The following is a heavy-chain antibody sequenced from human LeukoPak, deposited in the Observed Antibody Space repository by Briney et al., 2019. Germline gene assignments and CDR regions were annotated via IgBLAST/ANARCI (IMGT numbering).Heavy chain of an antibody. CDR1: GVTFSDYY. Sequence: GGSLRLSCAASGVTFSDYYMSWIRQAPGKGLWRVSYISSSSSYTNYADSLKGCFTISRDNAKKSLYLQMNSLGAEDTAVYYCARVVFGAGSNWFDPWGQGTLVTVSS. CDR3: ARVVFGAGSNWFDP. J-gene: IGHJ5*02. CDR2: ISSSSSYT. D-gene: IGHD3-10*01. V-gene: IGHV3-11*05.